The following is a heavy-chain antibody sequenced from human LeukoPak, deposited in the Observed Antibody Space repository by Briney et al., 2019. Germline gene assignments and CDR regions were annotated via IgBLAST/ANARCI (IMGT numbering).Heavy chain of an antibody. CDR1: GFTVSSNY. J-gene: IGHJ3*02. Sequence: PGGSLRLSCAASGFTVSSNYMSWVRQAPGKGLEWVSVIYSGGSTYYADSVKGRFTISRDNSKNTLYLQMNSLRAEDTAVYYCARDPEVAGHDAFDIWGQGTMVTVSS. D-gene: IGHD6-19*01. CDR2: IYSGGST. V-gene: IGHV3-53*05. CDR3: ARDPEVAGHDAFDI.